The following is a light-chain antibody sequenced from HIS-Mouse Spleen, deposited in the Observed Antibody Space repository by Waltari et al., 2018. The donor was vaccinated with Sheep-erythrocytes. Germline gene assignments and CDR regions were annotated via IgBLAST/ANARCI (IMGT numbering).Light chain of an antibody. V-gene: IGLV2-11*01. CDR3: CSYAGSYNHV. Sequence: QSALTQPRSVSGSPGQSVTISCTGTSSDVGGYNYVSWYQQHPGKAPKLMIYDVIKRPSGVPDRFSCAKAGHTASLAISGLQAEDEADYYCCSYAGSYNHVFATGTKVTVL. CDR1: SSDVGGYNY. CDR2: DVI. J-gene: IGLJ1*01.